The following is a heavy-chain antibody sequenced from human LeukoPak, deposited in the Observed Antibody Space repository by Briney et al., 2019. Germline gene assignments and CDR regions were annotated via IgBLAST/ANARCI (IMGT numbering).Heavy chain of an antibody. D-gene: IGHD2-2*01. J-gene: IGHJ4*02. Sequence: GGSLRLSCAASGFTFSSYWMSWVCQAPGKGLEWVGNIKQDGSETYFVDSVKGRFTISRDNAKNSLYLQMNNLRAEDTAVYYCARDAMSRTADYWGQGTLVTVSS. CDR1: GFTFSSYW. CDR3: ARDAMSRTADY. CDR2: IKQDGSET. V-gene: IGHV3-7*01.